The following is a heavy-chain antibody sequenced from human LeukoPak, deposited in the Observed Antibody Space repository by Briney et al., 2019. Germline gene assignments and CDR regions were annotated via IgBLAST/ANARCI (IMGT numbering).Heavy chain of an antibody. CDR2: ISGTGGST. J-gene: IGHJ4*02. V-gene: IGHV3-23*01. D-gene: IGHD6-13*01. CDR3: AKSSSSSWDPWNY. CDR1: GFTFSSYT. Sequence: GGSVRLSCAASGFTFSSYTMSWVRQAPGKGLEWVSAISGTGGSTYYADSVKGRFTVSRDNSKSTLYLHVNSLRAEDTAVYYCAKSSSSSWDPWNYWGQGTLVTVSS.